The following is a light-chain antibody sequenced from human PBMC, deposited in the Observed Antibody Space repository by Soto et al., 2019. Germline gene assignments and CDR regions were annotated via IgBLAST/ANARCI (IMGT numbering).Light chain of an antibody. CDR3: QQYNIYWT. CDR2: DAS. CDR1: QSISTW. J-gene: IGKJ1*01. V-gene: IGKV1-5*01. Sequence: DIPMTQSPSTLSASVGDRVTITCRASQSISTWLAWYQQKPGKAPELLIYDASSLGSGVPSRFSGSGSGTEFTLTISSLQPDDFATYYCQQYNIYWTFGQGTKVEIK.